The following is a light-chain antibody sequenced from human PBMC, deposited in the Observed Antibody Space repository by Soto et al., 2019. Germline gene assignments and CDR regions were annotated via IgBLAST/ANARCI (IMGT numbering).Light chain of an antibody. J-gene: IGKJ1*01. Sequence: DIQMAQSPSTLSASVVYRVTITGRASQSISSWLAWYQQKPGKAPKLLIYKASSLESGVPSRFSGSGSGTEFTLTISSLQPYDFATYYCQQYNSYSTFGQGTKVDIK. CDR3: QQYNSYST. V-gene: IGKV1-5*03. CDR1: QSISSW. CDR2: KAS.